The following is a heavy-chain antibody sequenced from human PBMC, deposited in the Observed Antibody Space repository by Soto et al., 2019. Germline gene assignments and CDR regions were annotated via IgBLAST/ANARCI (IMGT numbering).Heavy chain of an antibody. V-gene: IGHV3-23*01. J-gene: IGHJ4*02. Sequence: EVQLLESGGGLVQPGGSLRLSCAASGFTFSSYAMSWVRQAPGKGLEWVSAISGSGGSTYYADSVKGRFTISSDNSKNTLYLQMNSLRAEDTAVYYCAKPIPHYCSGGSCYEASDYWGQGTLVTVSS. CDR2: ISGSGGST. CDR1: GFTFSSYA. D-gene: IGHD2-15*01. CDR3: AKPIPHYCSGGSCYEASDY.